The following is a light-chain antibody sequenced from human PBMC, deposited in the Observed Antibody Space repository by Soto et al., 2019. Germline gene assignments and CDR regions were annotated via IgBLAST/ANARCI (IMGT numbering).Light chain of an antibody. J-gene: IGKJ5*01. Sequence: EIVMTQSPATLSVSPGEIATLSFSASQSVSSNLAWYQQKPGQAPRLLIYGASTGATGIPARFSGSGSGTDFTLTISSLEPEDFSVYYCQQRYNWPITFGQGTRLEIK. CDR1: QSVSSN. CDR3: QQRYNWPIT. V-gene: IGKV3-15*01. CDR2: GAS.